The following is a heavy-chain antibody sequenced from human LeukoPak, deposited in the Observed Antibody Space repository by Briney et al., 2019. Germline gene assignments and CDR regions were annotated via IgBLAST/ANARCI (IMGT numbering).Heavy chain of an antibody. CDR1: GFIFSSYA. V-gene: IGHV3-64*04. J-gene: IGHJ4*02. Sequence: GGSLRLSCSASGFIFSSYAIHWVRQAPGKGLEHVATISPNGGATHLADSVKGRFTMSRDNSKNTLYLQMNSLRAEDTAVYYCARRYCSGGSCYSGVEGIDYWGQGTLVTVSS. D-gene: IGHD2-15*01. CDR3: ARRYCSGGSCYSGVEGIDY. CDR2: ISPNGGAT.